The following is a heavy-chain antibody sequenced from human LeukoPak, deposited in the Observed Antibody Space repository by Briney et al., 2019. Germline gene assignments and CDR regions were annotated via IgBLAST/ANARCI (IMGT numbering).Heavy chain of an antibody. V-gene: IGHV3-74*01. D-gene: IGHD4-11*01. Sequence: GGSLRLSCAASGFTFSTYSMHWVRRAPGKGLEWVSYINSDGSITTYADSVKGRFTVSRDSAKNTLYLQMNSLRAEDTAVYYCARGLLSNWFDPWGQGALVTVSS. CDR2: INSDGSIT. CDR1: GFTFSTYS. CDR3: ARGLLSNWFDP. J-gene: IGHJ5*02.